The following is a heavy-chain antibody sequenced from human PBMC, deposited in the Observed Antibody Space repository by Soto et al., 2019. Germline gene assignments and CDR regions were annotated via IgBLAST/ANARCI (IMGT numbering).Heavy chain of an antibody. CDR1: GGSVRGGYYY. D-gene: IGHD3-22*01. CDR2: IDYSGST. V-gene: IGHV4-61*01. J-gene: IGHJ6*04. CDR3: AMIVKKDGILLSNYSYGMDV. Sequence: SETLSLTCTVSGGSVRGGYYYWSWIRQPPGKGLEWIGYIDYSGSTNYNPSLKSRVTMSIDTSKNQFSLKLSSVTAADTAVYFCAMIVKKDGILLSNYSYGMDVGGKGTTVTVPS.